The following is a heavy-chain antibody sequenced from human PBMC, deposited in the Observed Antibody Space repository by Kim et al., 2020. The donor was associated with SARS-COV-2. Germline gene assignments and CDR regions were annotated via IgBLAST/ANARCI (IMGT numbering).Heavy chain of an antibody. D-gene: IGHD2-21*02. J-gene: IGHJ4*02. Sequence: GGSLRLSCAASGFTFSSYGMHWVRQAPGKGLEWVAVISYDGSNKYYADAVKGRFTISRDNSKNTQYLQMNSRRAEDTAVYYCAKERSGIVVVTASFDYWGQGTLVTVSS. CDR3: AKERSGIVVVTASFDY. CDR2: ISYDGSNK. V-gene: IGHV3-30*18. CDR1: GFTFSSYG.